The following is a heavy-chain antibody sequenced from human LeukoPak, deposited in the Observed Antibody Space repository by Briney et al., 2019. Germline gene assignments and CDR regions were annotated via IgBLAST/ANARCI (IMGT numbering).Heavy chain of an antibody. D-gene: IGHD3-3*01. J-gene: IGHJ4*02. CDR3: ARVGYDFWSGYYTGPPDY. V-gene: IGHV5-51*01. Sequence: GESLKISCKGSGYSFTSYWIGWARQMPGKGLEWMGIIYPGDSDTRYSPSFQGQVTISADKSISTAYLQWSSLKASDTAMYYCARVGYDFWSGYYTGPPDYWGQGTLVTVSS. CDR1: GYSFTSYW. CDR2: IYPGDSDT.